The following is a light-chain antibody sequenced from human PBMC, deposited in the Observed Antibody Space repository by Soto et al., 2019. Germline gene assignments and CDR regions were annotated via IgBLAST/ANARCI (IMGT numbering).Light chain of an antibody. CDR1: NGDVGGYNY. V-gene: IGLV2-14*01. J-gene: IGLJ1*01. Sequence: QSALTQPASVSGSPGQSITISCTGTNGDVGGYNYVSWYQQHPGKAPKLMMYEVNNRPSAVSNRFSGSRSGNTASLTISGLQAEDEADYYCSSYTSSTTYVFXTGTKLTVL. CDR2: EVN. CDR3: SSYTSSTTYV.